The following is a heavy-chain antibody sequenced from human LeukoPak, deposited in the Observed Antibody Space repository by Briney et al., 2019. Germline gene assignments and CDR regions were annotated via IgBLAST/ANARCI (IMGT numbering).Heavy chain of an antibody. D-gene: IGHD3-10*01. CDR2: IKEDGSET. CDR3: EAYGSV. CDR1: GLIFSNYW. Sequence: GGSLRLSCAASGLIFSNYWMTWVRQAPGKGLEWVANIKEDGSETYYVDSVKGRFTISRDNDKNTLYLQMNSLRVEDTAVYYCEAYGSVWGQGTLVIVSS. J-gene: IGHJ4*02. V-gene: IGHV3-7*03.